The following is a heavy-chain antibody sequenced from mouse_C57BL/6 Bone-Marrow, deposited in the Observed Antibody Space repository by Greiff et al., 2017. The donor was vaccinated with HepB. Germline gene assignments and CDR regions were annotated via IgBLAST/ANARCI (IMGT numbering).Heavy chain of an antibody. CDR3: AREGGYDYWYFDV. D-gene: IGHD2-3*01. Sequence: QVQLQQPGAELVMPGASVKLSCKASGYTFTSYWMHWVKQRPGQGLEWIGEIDPSDSYTNYNQKFKGKSTLTVDKSSSTAYMQLSSLTSEDSAVYYCAREGGYDYWYFDVWGTGTTVTVSS. J-gene: IGHJ1*03. CDR1: GYTFTSYW. V-gene: IGHV1-69*01. CDR2: IDPSDSYT.